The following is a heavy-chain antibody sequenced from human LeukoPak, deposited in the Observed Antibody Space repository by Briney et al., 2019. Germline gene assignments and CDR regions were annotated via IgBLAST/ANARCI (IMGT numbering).Heavy chain of an antibody. J-gene: IGHJ3*02. CDR2: IWYDGSNK. CDR1: GFTFSSYG. D-gene: IGHD3-22*01. V-gene: IGHV3-33*01. Sequence: GGSLRLSCAASGFTFSSYGMHWVRQAPGKGLEWVAVIWYDGSNKYYADSVKGRFTISRDNSKNTLYLQMNSLRAEDTAVYYCARDLEDSSPFGAFDMWGQGTMVTVSS. CDR3: ARDLEDSSPFGAFDM.